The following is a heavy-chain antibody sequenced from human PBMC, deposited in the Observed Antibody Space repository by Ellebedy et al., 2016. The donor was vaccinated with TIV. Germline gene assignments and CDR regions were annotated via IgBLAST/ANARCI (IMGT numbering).Heavy chain of an antibody. Sequence: MPSETLSLTCTVSGGSISTYYWSWIRQPPGKTLEWIGYIHYSGSTNFNPSLKSRVTISVDTSKNQFSLKLSSVAAADTAMYYCAREGFGLPGVFDPWGQGTLVIVSS. CDR3: AREGFGLPGVFDP. V-gene: IGHV4-59*01. J-gene: IGHJ5*02. D-gene: IGHD3/OR15-3a*01. CDR1: GGSISTYY. CDR2: IHYSGST.